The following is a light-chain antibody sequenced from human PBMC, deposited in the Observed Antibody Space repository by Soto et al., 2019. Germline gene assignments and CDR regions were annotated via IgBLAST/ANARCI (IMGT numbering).Light chain of an antibody. V-gene: IGKV3-11*01. CDR2: DAS. Sequence: TVLTQSPATLSLSPGERATLSCRASHSVGDYLAWYQQKPGQAPRLLIYDASNRAAGVPYRFRGSGSGTDFTLAISSVEPEDFGVYYCQQRSDWPPITLGQGTRLEIK. CDR1: HSVGDY. J-gene: IGKJ5*01. CDR3: QQRSDWPPIT.